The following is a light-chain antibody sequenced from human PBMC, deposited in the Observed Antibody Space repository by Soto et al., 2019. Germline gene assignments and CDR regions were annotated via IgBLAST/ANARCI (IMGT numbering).Light chain of an antibody. J-gene: IGLJ1*01. CDR1: SSDVGGYNY. CDR2: DVS. Sequence: QSVLTQPASGSGYPGQSITISCTGTSSDVGGYNYVSWYQQHPGKAPKLMIYDVSNRPSGVSNRFSGSKSGNTASLTISGLQAEDEADYYCSSYTSSSTLGFGTGTKLTVL. CDR3: SSYTSSSTLG. V-gene: IGLV2-14*01.